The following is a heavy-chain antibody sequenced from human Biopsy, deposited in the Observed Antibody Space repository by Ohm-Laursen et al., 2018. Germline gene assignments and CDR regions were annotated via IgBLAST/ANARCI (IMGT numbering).Heavy chain of an antibody. CDR3: ASHVTYNFNGGLDY. Sequence: SSVKVSCKSSRVTFSSYAVSWVRQAPGQGLEWMGGIIPMFGTTNYAQKFQGRLSITADKSTTAAYLELSGLRSEDTAVYYCASHVTYNFNGGLDYWGHGTLATVSS. CDR1: RVTFSSYA. CDR2: IIPMFGTT. V-gene: IGHV1-69*06. J-gene: IGHJ4*01. D-gene: IGHD1-14*01.